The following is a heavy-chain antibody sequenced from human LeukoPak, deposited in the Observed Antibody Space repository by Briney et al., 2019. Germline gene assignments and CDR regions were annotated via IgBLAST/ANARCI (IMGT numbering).Heavy chain of an antibody. CDR1: GYTFTSYG. J-gene: IGHJ3*02. CDR2: IIPIFGTA. Sequence: ASVKVSCKASGYTFTSYGISWVRQAPGQGLEWMGGIIPIFGTANYAQKFQGRVTITTDESTSTAYMELSSLRSEDTAVYYCAREMATIRDAFDIWGQGTMVTVSS. D-gene: IGHD5-24*01. CDR3: AREMATIRDAFDI. V-gene: IGHV1-69*05.